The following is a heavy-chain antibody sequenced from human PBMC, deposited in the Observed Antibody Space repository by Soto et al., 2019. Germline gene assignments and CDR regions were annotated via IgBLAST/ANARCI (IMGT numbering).Heavy chain of an antibody. V-gene: IGHV4-59*08. Sequence: QVQLQESGPGLVKPSETLSLTCTVSGASISGYFWSWIRQPPGKGLEWIGNIYYSGSTNYNPSLKSRVTISAATSNNQFSLNLSSVTAADTAVYYCARRFCGGSCPRWYVDFWGRGTLVTVSS. CDR3: ARRFCGGSCPRWYVDF. J-gene: IGHJ2*01. D-gene: IGHD2-15*01. CDR1: GASISGYF. CDR2: IYYSGST.